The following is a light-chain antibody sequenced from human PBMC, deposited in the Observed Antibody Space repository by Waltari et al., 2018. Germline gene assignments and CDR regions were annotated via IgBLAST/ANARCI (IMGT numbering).Light chain of an antibody. CDR1: QCIRTY. Sequence: DIQMTQSPTSLSASVGDAVTITCRASQCIRTYVSWYQQKPGKAPRVLSYGASILETGVPSRFSGSGSGTDFTLTISGLQPEDVATYYCQQSYSSPPITFGQGTRLEIK. CDR2: GAS. CDR3: QQSYSSPPIT. V-gene: IGKV1-39*01. J-gene: IGKJ5*01.